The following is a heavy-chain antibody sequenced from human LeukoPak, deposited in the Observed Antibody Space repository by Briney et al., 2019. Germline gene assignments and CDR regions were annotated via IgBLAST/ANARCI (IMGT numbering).Heavy chain of an antibody. D-gene: IGHD3-9*01. CDR1: GYTFTSYW. CDR2: IYPGDSDT. J-gene: IGHJ3*02. CDR3: ASRRGYDSLTGLQADAFDI. Sequence: GESLKISCKGSGYTFTSYWIAWVRQLPGKGLEWMGSIYPGDSDTTYSPSFQGQVTISADKSSSTVYLQWSSLKASDTAMYYCASRRGYDSLTGLQADAFDIWGPGTMVTVSS. V-gene: IGHV5-51*01.